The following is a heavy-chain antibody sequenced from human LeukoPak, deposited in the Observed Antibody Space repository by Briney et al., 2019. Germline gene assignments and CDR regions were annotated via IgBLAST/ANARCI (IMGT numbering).Heavy chain of an antibody. J-gene: IGHJ5*02. V-gene: IGHV3-21*01. CDR3: ASGMTLRFLEWLSS. D-gene: IGHD3-3*01. CDR2: ISSSSSYI. Sequence: GGSLRLSCAASGFTFSSYSMNWVRQAPGKGLEWASSISSSSSYIYYADSVKGRFTISRDNAKNSLYLQMNSLRAEDTAVYYCASGMTLRFLEWLSSWGQGTLVTVSS. CDR1: GFTFSSYS.